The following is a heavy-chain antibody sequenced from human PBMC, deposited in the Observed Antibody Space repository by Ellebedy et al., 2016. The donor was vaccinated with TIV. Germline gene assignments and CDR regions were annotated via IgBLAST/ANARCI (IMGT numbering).Heavy chain of an antibody. CDR2: IYYSGRT. D-gene: IGHD4-17*01. CDR1: GASIDSGGYY. Sequence: SETLSLTCTVSGASIDSGGYYWSWIRHHPDKGLEWIGYIYYSGRTDYNPSLKSRVTMSIDTSKTQFSLKLTSVTAADTAVYYRARDGNDYGIDAFDIWGHGTTVTVS. J-gene: IGHJ3*02. V-gene: IGHV4-31*03. CDR3: ARDGNDYGIDAFDI.